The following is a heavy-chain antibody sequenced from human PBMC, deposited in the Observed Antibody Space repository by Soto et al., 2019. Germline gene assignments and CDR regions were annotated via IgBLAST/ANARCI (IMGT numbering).Heavy chain of an antibody. V-gene: IGHV3-30*18. Sequence: GGSLRLSCAASGFTFSSYGMHWVRQAPGKGLEWVAVISYDGSNKYYADSVKGRFTISRDNSKNTLYLQMNSLRAEDTAVYYCAKMSPYWDSQPMGYDSSGYVYSAFDIWGQGTMVTVSS. CDR2: ISYDGSNK. D-gene: IGHD3-22*01. CDR1: GFTFSSYG. J-gene: IGHJ3*02. CDR3: AKMSPYWDSQPMGYDSSGYVYSAFDI.